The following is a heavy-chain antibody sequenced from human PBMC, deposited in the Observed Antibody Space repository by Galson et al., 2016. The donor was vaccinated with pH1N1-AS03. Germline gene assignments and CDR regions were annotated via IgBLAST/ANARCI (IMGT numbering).Heavy chain of an antibody. V-gene: IGHV5-51*01. D-gene: IGHD3-10*01. J-gene: IGHJ6*02. Sequence: QSGAEVKKPGESLKISCKGSGYSFTKNWIGWVRQMPGKGLEWMGFIYPIDSDTRYSPAFQGQVTISVDKSITTAYLQWSSLKAADTAMYFCARHGEDQGLASPMDVAGRGATVIVSS. CDR1: GYSFTKNW. CDR2: IYPIDSDT. CDR3: ARHGEDQGLASPMDV.